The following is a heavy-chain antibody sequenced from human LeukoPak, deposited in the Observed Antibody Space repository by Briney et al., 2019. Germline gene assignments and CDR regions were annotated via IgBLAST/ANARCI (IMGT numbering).Heavy chain of an antibody. CDR1: GGSFSGYY. D-gene: IGHD3-16*02. CDR3: ARGLTRRAGYVWGSYRSFDY. Sequence: SETLSLXCAVYGGSFSGYYWSWIRQPPGKGLESIGEINHSGSTNYNPSLKSRVTISVDTSKNQFPLKLGSVTAADTAVYYCARGLTRRAGYVWGSYRSFDYWGQGTLVTVSS. CDR2: INHSGST. J-gene: IGHJ4*02. V-gene: IGHV4-34*01.